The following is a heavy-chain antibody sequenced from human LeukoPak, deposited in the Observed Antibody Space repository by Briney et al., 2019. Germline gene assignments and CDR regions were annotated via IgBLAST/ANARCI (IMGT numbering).Heavy chain of an antibody. J-gene: IGHJ5*02. CDR3: ARGGCSGGSCYSSWFDP. CDR2: IDPNSGGR. CDR1: GYTFTSYG. D-gene: IGHD2-15*01. V-gene: IGHV1-2*02. Sequence: ASVKVSCKASGYTFTSYGISWVRQAPGQGLEWMGWIDPNSGGRNYAQKFQGRVTMTRDTSSTTAYMVLSSLTSDDTAVYYCARGGCSGGSCYSSWFDPWGQGTLVSVSS.